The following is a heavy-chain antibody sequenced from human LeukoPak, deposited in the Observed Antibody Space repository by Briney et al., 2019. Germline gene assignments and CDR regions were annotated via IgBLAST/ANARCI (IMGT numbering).Heavy chain of an antibody. Sequence: GGSLRLSCAASGFTFNNYAMNWVRQPPGKGLEWASGISGSGGSTDYADSVKGRFTISRDNSKNTLYLQMNSLRAEDAAVYYCAKDLRGYDRPSDYWGQGTLVTVSS. CDR1: GFTFNNYA. V-gene: IGHV3-23*01. D-gene: IGHD5-12*01. CDR3: AKDLRGYDRPSDY. J-gene: IGHJ4*02. CDR2: ISGSGGST.